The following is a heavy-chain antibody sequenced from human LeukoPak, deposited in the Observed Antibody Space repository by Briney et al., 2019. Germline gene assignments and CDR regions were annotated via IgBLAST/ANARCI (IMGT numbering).Heavy chain of an antibody. J-gene: IGHJ5*02. D-gene: IGHD6-13*01. CDR2: IYYSGST. CDR1: GVSISSSSDY. V-gene: IGHV4-39*01. Sequence: SETLSLTCTVSGVSISSSSDYWGWIRQPPGKGLEWIGSIYYSGSTYNNPSLKSRVTISVDTSKNQFSLKLSSVTAADTAVYYCARHDGPRVYSEFDPWGQGTLVTVSS. CDR3: ARHDGPRVYSEFDP.